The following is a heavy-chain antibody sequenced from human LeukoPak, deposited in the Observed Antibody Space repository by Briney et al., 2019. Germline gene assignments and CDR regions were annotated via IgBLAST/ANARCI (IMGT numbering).Heavy chain of an antibody. D-gene: IGHD6-6*01. CDR3: ARPRREVAALDY. CDR2: NYPGDSDT. J-gene: IGHJ4*02. CDR1: GYSFSTYW. V-gene: IGHV5-51*01. Sequence: GEFLMISCKASGYSFSTYWIWLVRQTRGKRLELMGINYPGDSDTKSCPSFQGQVNISADQSSNTTYLQWSSLKASDTAIYDCARPRREVAALDYWGQGTLVTVSS.